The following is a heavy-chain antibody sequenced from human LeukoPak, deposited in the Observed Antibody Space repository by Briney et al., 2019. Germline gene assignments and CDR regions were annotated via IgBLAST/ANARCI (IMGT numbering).Heavy chain of an antibody. CDR1: GFTFSSYE. J-gene: IGHJ3*02. D-gene: IGHD3-10*01. V-gene: IGHV3-48*03. Sequence: GGSLRLSCEASGFTFSSYEMYWVRQAPGKGLEWVSYISSSDSIIYYADSVKGRFTVSRDNSKNSLYLQMNSLRAEDTAVYYCARTRLRTPYYYGSGRTTDAFDIWGQGTMVTVSS. CDR3: ARTRLRTPYYYGSGRTTDAFDI. CDR2: ISSSDSII.